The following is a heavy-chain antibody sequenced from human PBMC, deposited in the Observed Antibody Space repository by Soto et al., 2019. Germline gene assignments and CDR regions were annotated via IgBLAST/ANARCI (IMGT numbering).Heavy chain of an antibody. D-gene: IGHD3-22*01. CDR3: AKDHYYDSSGYYLLDY. V-gene: IGHV3-30*18. CDR2: ISYDGSNK. CDR1: GFTFSSYG. J-gene: IGHJ4*02. Sequence: PGGSLRLSCAASGFTFSSYGMHWVRQAPGKGLEWVAVISYDGSNKYYADSVKGRFTISRDNSKNTLYLQMNSLRAEDTAVYYCAKDHYYDSSGYYLLDYWGQGTLVTVSS.